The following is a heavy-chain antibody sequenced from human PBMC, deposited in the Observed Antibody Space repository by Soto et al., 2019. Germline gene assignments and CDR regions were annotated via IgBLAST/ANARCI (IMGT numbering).Heavy chain of an antibody. V-gene: IGHV3-30*03. CDR3: ARERGPDGYSYYYAMDV. Sequence: QVQLVESGGGVVQPGRSLRLSCAASGFAFSSYGMHWVRLAPGKGLEWVAVTSYDGKSSYYADSVEGRFTISRDNSKNTLHLQMNTLRAEDTALYYCARERGPDGYSYYYAMDVWGQGTTVTVSS. J-gene: IGHJ6*02. D-gene: IGHD6-25*01. CDR1: GFAFSSYG. CDR2: TSYDGKSS.